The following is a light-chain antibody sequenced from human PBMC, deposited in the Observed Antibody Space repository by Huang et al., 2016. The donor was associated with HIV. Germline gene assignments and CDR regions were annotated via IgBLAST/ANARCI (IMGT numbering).Light chain of an antibody. Sequence: EIVLTQSPGTLSLSPGERATLACRASPSLSSHHLAWYHQKPGQAPRLLIYGASSRATGIPDRFRASGSGTDVTLTISRLEPEDFAVYFCQHYGSSPTWTFGQGTRVEFK. V-gene: IGKV3-20*01. J-gene: IGKJ1*01. CDR1: PSLSSHH. CDR2: GAS. CDR3: QHYGSSPTWT.